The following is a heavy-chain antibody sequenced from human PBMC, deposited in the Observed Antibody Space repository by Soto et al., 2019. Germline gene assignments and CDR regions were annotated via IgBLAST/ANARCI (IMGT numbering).Heavy chain of an antibody. CDR3: ARGSPYIAVAGRGPFAVFDY. CDR1: GGSFSGYY. J-gene: IGHJ4*02. D-gene: IGHD6-19*01. CDR2: INHSGST. Sequence: PSETLSLTCAVYGGSFSGYYWSWIRQPPGKGLEWIGEINHSGSTNYNPSLKSRVTISVDTSKNQFSLKLSSVTAADTAVYYCARGSPYIAVAGRGPFAVFDYWGQGTLVTVSS. V-gene: IGHV4-34*01.